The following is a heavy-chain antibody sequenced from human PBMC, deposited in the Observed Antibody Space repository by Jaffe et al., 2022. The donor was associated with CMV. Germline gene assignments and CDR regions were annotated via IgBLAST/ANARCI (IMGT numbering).Heavy chain of an antibody. CDR1: GFTFSSYG. V-gene: IGHV3-33*08. J-gene: IGHJ4*02. D-gene: IGHD4-17*01. Sequence: QVQLVESGGGVVQPGRSLRLSCAASGFTFSSYGMHWVRQAPGKGLEWVAVIWYDGSNKYYADSVKGRFTISRDNSKNTLYLQMNSLRAEDTAVYYCARTDDYGGNSGVIDYWGQGTLVTVSS. CDR2: IWYDGSNK. CDR3: ARTDDYGGNSGVIDY.